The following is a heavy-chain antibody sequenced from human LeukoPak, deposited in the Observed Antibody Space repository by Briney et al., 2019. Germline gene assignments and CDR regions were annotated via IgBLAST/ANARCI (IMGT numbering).Heavy chain of an antibody. D-gene: IGHD6-13*01. CDR1: GFTFSSYA. J-gene: IGHJ5*02. CDR2: ISGSGGST. V-gene: IGHV3-23*01. Sequence: AGGSLRLSCAASGFTFSSYAMSWVRQAPGKGLEWVSAISGSGGSTYYADSVKGRFTISRDNSKNTLYLQMNSLRGEDTAVYYCAKDKYSSTRPNNWFDPWGQGTLVTVSS. CDR3: AKDKYSSTRPNNWFDP.